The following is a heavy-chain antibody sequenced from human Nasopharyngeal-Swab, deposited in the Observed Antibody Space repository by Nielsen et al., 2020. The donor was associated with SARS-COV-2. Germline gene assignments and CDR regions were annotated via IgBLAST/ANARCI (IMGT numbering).Heavy chain of an antibody. CDR1: GGSISSGDYY. CDR2: IYYSGST. V-gene: IGHV4-30-4*01. J-gene: IGHJ4*02. Sequence: LRLSCTVSGGSISSGDYYWSWIRQPPGKGLEWIGYIYYSGSTYYNPSLKSRVTISVDTSKNQFSLKLSSVTAADTAVYYCARVEGYGDYEPCLDYWGQGTLVPSPQ. D-gene: IGHD4-17*01. CDR3: ARVEGYGDYEPCLDY.